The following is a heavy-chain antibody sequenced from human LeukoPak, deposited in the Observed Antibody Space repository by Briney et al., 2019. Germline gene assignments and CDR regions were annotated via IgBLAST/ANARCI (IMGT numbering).Heavy chain of an antibody. CDR2: INAGNGNT. Sequence: GASVKVSCKASGGTFSSYAISWVRQAPGQGLEWMGWINAGNGNTKYSQKFQGRVTITRDTSASTAYMELSSLRSEDTAVYYCARLYPPGYCSSTSCYTWFDPWGQGTLVTVSS. D-gene: IGHD2-2*02. CDR1: GGTFSSYA. J-gene: IGHJ5*02. CDR3: ARLYPPGYCSSTSCYTWFDP. V-gene: IGHV1-3*01.